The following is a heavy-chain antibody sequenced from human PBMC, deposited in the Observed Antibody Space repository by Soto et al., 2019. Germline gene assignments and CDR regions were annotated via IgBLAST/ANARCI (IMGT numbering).Heavy chain of an antibody. V-gene: IGHV1-69*01. Sequence: QAQLEQSGGEVKKPGSSVKVSCKAARVAFSKFIVTWVRQAPGLGLEWVGGIIPIFGTANYAQKFQGRVTITADEYTSTSYMEVNNLRSEDTAVYYCAKVRYSSPMGYYYGMDVWGQGTKVTVSS. J-gene: IGHJ6*02. CDR1: RVAFSKFI. CDR3: AKVRYSSPMGYYYGMDV. CDR2: IIPIFGTA. D-gene: IGHD6-19*01.